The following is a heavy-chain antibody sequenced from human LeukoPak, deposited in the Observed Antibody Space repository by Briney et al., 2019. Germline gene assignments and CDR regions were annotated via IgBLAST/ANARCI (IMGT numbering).Heavy chain of an antibody. V-gene: IGHV3-33*01. Sequence: QTGGSLRLSCAPSGFIFSNYAKHWVPQAPGKGLEWVAVVWLDGSNKYYADSLQGRFISSRDNSKNTLYLQMNSLRAADTAVYYCARDAGHSYDSSGKTYFDYWGQGTLVTVSS. CDR3: ARDAGHSYDSSGKTYFDY. D-gene: IGHD3-22*01. CDR1: GFIFSNYA. J-gene: IGHJ4*02. CDR2: VWLDGSNK.